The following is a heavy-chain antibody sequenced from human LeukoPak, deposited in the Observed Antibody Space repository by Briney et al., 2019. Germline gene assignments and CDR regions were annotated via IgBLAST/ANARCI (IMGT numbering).Heavy chain of an antibody. CDR3: ARDGSGSTFDY. D-gene: IGHD3-10*01. CDR1: GFTFSSYS. Sequence: GGSLRLSCAASGFTFSSYSMTWVRQAPGKGLEWVSYISSSSSTIYYADSVKGRFTISRDNAKNSLYLQMNSLRAEDTAVYYCARDGSGSTFDYWGQGTLVTVSS. V-gene: IGHV3-48*01. J-gene: IGHJ4*02. CDR2: ISSSSSTI.